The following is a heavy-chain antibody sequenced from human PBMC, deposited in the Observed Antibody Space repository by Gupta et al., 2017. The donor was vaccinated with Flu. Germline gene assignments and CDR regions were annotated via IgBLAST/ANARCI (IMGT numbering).Heavy chain of an antibody. CDR3: ARGRSSDFWSGYSVRYYYYGMDV. Sequence: EWMGEINHSGSTNYNPSLKSRVTISVDTSKNQFSLKLSSVTAADTAVYYCARGRSSDFWSGYSVRYYYYGMDVWGQGTTVTVSS. J-gene: IGHJ6*02. D-gene: IGHD3-3*01. CDR2: INHSGST. V-gene: IGHV4-34*01.